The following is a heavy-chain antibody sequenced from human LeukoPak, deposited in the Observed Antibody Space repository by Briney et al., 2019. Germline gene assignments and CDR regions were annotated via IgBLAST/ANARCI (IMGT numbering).Heavy chain of an antibody. J-gene: IGHJ4*02. CDR3: ARMPPYCSSADCYTDY. V-gene: IGHV3-9*01. Sequence: GRSLRLSCAASGFTFDDYAMHWVRQAPGKGLEWVSGISWNSGSIGYADSVKGRFTISRDNAKNSLYLQMNSLRAEDTAVYYCARMPPYCSSADCYTDYWGQGTLVTVSS. CDR2: ISWNSGSI. D-gene: IGHD2-2*02. CDR1: GFTFDDYA.